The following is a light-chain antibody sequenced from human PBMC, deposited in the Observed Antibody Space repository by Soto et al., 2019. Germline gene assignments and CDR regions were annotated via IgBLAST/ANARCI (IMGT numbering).Light chain of an antibody. CDR3: SSYTSISTLYV. Sequence: QSVLTQPASVSGSPGQSITISCTGTNSEVGGYNYVSWYQQHPGKAPELMIYGVSHRPSGVSNRFSCSKSDNTASLTISGLQAEDEADYYCSSYTSISTLYVFGTGTKVTVL. J-gene: IGLJ1*01. CDR1: NSEVGGYNY. CDR2: GVS. V-gene: IGLV2-14*01.